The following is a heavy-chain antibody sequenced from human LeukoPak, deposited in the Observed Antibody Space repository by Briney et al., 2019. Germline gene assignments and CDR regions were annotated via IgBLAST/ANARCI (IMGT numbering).Heavy chain of an antibody. CDR3: ARCGAAVTTHFSH. V-gene: IGHV1-18*01. Sequence: ASVKVSCKASGYSFSIYGITWARQAPGQGLDYLGWISASDGTTNCAQKVQDRVTMTTDTSTSTAYLELRSLRSEATAVYYCARCGAAVTTHFSHWGQGTLVTVSS. J-gene: IGHJ4*02. CDR2: ISASDGTT. CDR1: GYSFSIYG. D-gene: IGHD4-17*01.